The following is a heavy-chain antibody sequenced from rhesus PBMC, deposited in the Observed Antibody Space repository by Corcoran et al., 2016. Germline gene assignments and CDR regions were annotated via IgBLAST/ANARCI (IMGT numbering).Heavy chain of an antibody. CDR1: GASISSNR. Sequence: QVQLQESGPGLVKPSETLSLTCTVAGASISSNRWSWIRQPPGKGLEWIGELNGKRGTPNYTPSLKIRVTISKDASKNQFSLKLSSVTAADTAVYYCARDPDNIHDAFDFWGQGLRVTVSS. D-gene: IGHD2-15*01. V-gene: IGHV4-80*01. CDR2: LNGKRGTP. CDR3: ARDPDNIHDAFDF. J-gene: IGHJ3*01.